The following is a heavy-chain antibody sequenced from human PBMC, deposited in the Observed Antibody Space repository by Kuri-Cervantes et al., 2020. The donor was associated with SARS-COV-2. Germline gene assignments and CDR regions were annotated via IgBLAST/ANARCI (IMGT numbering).Heavy chain of an antibody. CDR3: ARLMVVIAIPDSPYYFDY. J-gene: IGHJ4*02. Sequence: SETLSLTCTVSGGSISSGGYYWSWIRQPPGKGLEWIGYIYHSGTTYYNPSLKSRVTISVDTSKNQFSLKLSSVTAADTAVYYCARLMVVIAIPDSPYYFDYWGQGTLVTVSS. V-gene: IGHV4-30-2*03. D-gene: IGHD2-21*01. CDR1: GGSISSGGYY. CDR2: IYHSGTT.